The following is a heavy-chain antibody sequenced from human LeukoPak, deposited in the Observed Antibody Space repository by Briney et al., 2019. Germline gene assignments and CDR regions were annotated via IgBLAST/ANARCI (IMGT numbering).Heavy chain of an antibody. J-gene: IGHJ4*02. CDR1: GFTFSSYA. D-gene: IGHD4-17*01. Sequence: GGSLRLSCAASGFTFSSYAMHWVRQAPGKGLEWVAVISYDGSNKYYADSVKGRFTISRDNSKNTLYLQMNSLRAEDTAVYYCARDQAVTTSALFDYWGQGTLVTVSS. CDR2: ISYDGSNK. CDR3: ARDQAVTTSALFDY. V-gene: IGHV3-30-3*01.